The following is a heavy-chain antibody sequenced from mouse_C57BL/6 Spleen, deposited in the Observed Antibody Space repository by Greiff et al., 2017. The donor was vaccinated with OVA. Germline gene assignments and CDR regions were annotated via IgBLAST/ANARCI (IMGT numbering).Heavy chain of an antibody. D-gene: IGHD2-3*01. J-gene: IGHJ3*01. CDR2: ISYDGSN. V-gene: IGHV3-6*01. Sequence: EVKLQESGPGLVKPSQSLSLTCSVTGYSITSGYYWNWIRQFPGNKLEWMGYISYDGSNNYNPSLKNRISITRDTSKNQFFLKLNSVTTEDTATYYCARKDGYLWFAYWGQGTLVTVSA. CDR3: ARKDGYLWFAY. CDR1: GYSITSGYY.